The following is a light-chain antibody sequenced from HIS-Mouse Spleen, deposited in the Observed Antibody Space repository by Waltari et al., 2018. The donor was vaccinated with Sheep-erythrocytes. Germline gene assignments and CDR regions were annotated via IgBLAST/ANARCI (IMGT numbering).Light chain of an antibody. CDR1: SSDVGSYNL. Sequence: QSALTQPASVSGSPGQSITISCTGTSSDVGSYNLVSWYQQHPAKAPKLRIYEGSKRPSGVSNRFSGSKSGNTASLTISGLQAEDEADYYCCSYAGSSTPWVFGGGTKLTVL. CDR3: CSYAGSSTPWV. CDR2: EGS. V-gene: IGLV2-23*01. J-gene: IGLJ3*02.